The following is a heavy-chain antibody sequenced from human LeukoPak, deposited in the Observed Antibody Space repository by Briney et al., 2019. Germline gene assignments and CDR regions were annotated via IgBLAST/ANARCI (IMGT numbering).Heavy chain of an antibody. CDR3: AREEDGSGSYQDY. Sequence: ASVKVSCKASGYSFTSHYMHWVRQAPGQGLEWLGLINPSGSSTLYAQKFQGRVTMTRDTSISTAYMELSRLRSEDTAVYYCAREEDGSGSYQDYWGQGTLVTVSS. CDR1: GYSFTSHY. V-gene: IGHV1-46*01. D-gene: IGHD3-10*01. CDR2: INPSGSST. J-gene: IGHJ4*02.